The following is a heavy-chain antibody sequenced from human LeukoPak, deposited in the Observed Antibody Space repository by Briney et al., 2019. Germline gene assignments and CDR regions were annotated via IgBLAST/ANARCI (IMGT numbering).Heavy chain of an antibody. CDR3: ARDLIVGYCSGGSCYEETDAFDI. Sequence: GGSLRLSCAASGFTFSDYYMSWIRQAPGKGLEWVANIKQDGSEKYYVDSVKGRFTISRDNAKNSLYLQMNSLRAEDTAVYYCARDLIVGYCSGGSCYEETDAFDIWGQGTMVTVSS. J-gene: IGHJ3*02. CDR2: IKQDGSEK. D-gene: IGHD2-15*01. V-gene: IGHV3-7*01. CDR1: GFTFSDYY.